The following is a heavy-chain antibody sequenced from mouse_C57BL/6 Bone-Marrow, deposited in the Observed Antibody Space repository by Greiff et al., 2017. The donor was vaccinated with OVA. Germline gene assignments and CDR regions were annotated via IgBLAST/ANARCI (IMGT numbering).Heavy chain of an antibody. D-gene: IGHD2-10*01. Sequence: VNLVESGAELVKPGASVKMSCKASGYTFTSYWITWVKQRPGQGLEWIGDIYPGSGSTNYNEKFKSKATLTVDTSSSTAYMQLSSLTSEDSAVYYCARGLPDYWGQGTTLTVSS. CDR1: GYTFTSYW. J-gene: IGHJ2*01. CDR2: IYPGSGST. CDR3: ARGLPDY. V-gene: IGHV1-55*01.